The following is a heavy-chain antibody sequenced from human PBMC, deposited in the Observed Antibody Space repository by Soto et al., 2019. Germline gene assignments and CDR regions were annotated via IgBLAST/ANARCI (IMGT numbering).Heavy chain of an antibody. D-gene: IGHD6-6*01. J-gene: IGHJ5*02. CDR2: IIPIFGTA. Sequence: SVKVSCKASGSTFSSYAISWVRQAPGQGLEWMGGIIPIFGTANYAQKFQGRVTITADESTSTAYMELSSLRSEDTAVYYCAESIAARGNWFDPWGQGTQVTVSS. CDR3: AESIAARGNWFDP. CDR1: GSTFSSYA. V-gene: IGHV1-69*13.